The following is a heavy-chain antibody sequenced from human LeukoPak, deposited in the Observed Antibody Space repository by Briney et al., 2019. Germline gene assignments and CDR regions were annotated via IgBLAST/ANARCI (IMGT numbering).Heavy chain of an antibody. D-gene: IGHD6-19*01. CDR3: ARDQKQWRVRGFDY. Sequence: GGSLRLSCAASGFTFSSFSMNWVRQAPGKGLEWVSSISSSGTCIYYADSVKGRFTISRDNAKNSLYLQMNSLRAEDTAVYYCARDQKQWRVRGFDYWGQGTLVTVSS. J-gene: IGHJ4*02. V-gene: IGHV3-21*01. CDR1: GFTFSSFS. CDR2: ISSSGTCI.